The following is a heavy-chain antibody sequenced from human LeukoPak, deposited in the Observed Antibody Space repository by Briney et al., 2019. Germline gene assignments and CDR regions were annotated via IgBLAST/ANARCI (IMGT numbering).Heavy chain of an antibody. J-gene: IGHJ3*02. V-gene: IGHV1-69*04. Sequence: ASVKVSCKASGGTFSSYAISWVRQAPGQGLEWMGRIIPILGIANYAQKFQGRVTITADKSTSTAYMELSSLRSEDTAVYYCARGLRARGAFDIWGQGTMVTVSS. CDR3: ARGLRARGAFDI. CDR2: IIPILGIA. CDR1: GGTFSSYA.